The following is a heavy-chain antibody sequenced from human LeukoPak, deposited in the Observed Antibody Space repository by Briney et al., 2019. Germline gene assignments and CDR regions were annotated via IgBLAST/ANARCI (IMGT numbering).Heavy chain of an antibody. V-gene: IGHV3-9*01. CDR3: AKGRPYFDY. J-gene: IGHJ4*02. CDR1: GFTFDDYA. Sequence: GGSLRLSCAASGFTFDDYAMHWVRQAPGKGLEWVSGISWNSGSIGYADSVKGRFTISRDNAKNSLYLQMNSLRAEDTAVYYCAKGRPYFDYWGQGTLVTVSS. CDR2: ISWNSGSI.